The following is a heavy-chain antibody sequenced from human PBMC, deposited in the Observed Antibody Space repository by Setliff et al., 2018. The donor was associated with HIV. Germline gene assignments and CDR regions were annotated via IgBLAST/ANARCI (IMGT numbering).Heavy chain of an antibody. J-gene: IGHJ4*02. CDR1: GFTFSSYA. CDR2: ISDSGFST. Sequence: GGSLRLSCAASGFTFSSYAMSWVRQAPGKGLEWVSAISDSGFSTYYADSVKGRFSISRDNVKNSLYLQMNSLRAEDTAVYYCAKGVPYYDSSNGHYFNYWGQGTLVTVSS. CDR3: AKGVPYYDSSNGHYFNY. V-gene: IGHV3-23*01. D-gene: IGHD3-22*01.